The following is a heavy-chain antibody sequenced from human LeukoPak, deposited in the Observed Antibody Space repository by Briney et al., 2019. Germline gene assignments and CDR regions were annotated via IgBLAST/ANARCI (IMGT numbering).Heavy chain of an antibody. CDR2: IKQDGSEK. CDR1: GFTFSSSW. J-gene: IGHJ4*02. Sequence: PGGSLRLSCAASGFTFSSSWMSWVRQAPGKGLEWVANIKQDGSEKYYVGSVKGRFTISRDNAKNSLYLQMDSLRAEDTAVYYCARVAMPGLWFGDYYFDYWGQGTLVTVSS. D-gene: IGHD3-10*01. V-gene: IGHV3-7*03. CDR3: ARVAMPGLWFGDYYFDY.